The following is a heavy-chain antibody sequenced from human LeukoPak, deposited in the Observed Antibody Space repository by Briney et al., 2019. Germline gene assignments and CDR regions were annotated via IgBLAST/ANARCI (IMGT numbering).Heavy chain of an antibody. V-gene: IGHV3-23*01. Sequence: GGSLRLSCAASGFTFSSYAMSWVRQAPGKGLEWVSAISGSGGSTYYADSVKGRFTISRDNSKNTLYLQMNSLRAEDTAVYYCARAPTTPYYYYMDVWGKRTTVTVSS. CDR1: GFTFSSYA. D-gene: IGHD4-11*01. CDR2: ISGSGGST. J-gene: IGHJ6*03. CDR3: ARAPTTPYYYYMDV.